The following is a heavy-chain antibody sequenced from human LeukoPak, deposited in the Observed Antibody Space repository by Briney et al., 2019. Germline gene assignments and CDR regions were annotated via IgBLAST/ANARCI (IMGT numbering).Heavy chain of an antibody. CDR3: ARVVDSGWRSDAFDI. Sequence: GGSLRLSCATSGFTFTNYLMSWVRQAPGKGLGWVSSISSSSSYIYYADSLKGRFTISRDNAKNSLYLQMNSLRAEDTAVYYCARVVDSGWRSDAFDIWGQGTMVTVSS. CDR2: ISSSSSYI. D-gene: IGHD6-19*01. V-gene: IGHV3-21*01. CDR1: GFTFTNYL. J-gene: IGHJ3*02.